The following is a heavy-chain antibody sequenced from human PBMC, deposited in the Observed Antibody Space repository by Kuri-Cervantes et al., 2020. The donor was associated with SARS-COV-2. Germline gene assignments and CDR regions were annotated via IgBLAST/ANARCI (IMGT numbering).Heavy chain of an antibody. CDR3: ARIDYSISIDY. D-gene: IGHD4-11*01. Sequence: ETLSLTCAASGFTVSSNYMSWVRQAPGKGLEWVSVIYSGGSTYYADSVKGRFTISRDNSKNTLYLQMNSLRAEDTAVYYCARIDYSISIDYWGQGTLVTVSS. CDR1: GFTVSSNY. V-gene: IGHV3-53*01. CDR2: IYSGGST. J-gene: IGHJ4*02.